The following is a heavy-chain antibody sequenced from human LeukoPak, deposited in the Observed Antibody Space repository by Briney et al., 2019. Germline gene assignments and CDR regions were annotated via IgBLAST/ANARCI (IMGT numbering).Heavy chain of an antibody. D-gene: IGHD6-13*01. CDR3: ARSCNGYSSCFDP. CDR1: GFTFSSYA. V-gene: IGHV3-30-3*01. J-gene: IGHJ5*02. CDR2: ISYDGSNK. Sequence: PGRSLRLSCAASGFTFSSYAMHWVRQAPGKGLEWVAVISYDGSNKYYADSVKGRFTISRDNSKNTLYLQMNSLRAEDTAVYYCARSCNGYSSCFDPWGQGTLVTVSS.